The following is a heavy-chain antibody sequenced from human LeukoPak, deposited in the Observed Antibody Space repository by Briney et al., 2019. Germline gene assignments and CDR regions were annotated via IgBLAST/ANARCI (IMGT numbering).Heavy chain of an antibody. V-gene: IGHV3-23*01. J-gene: IGHJ4*02. CDR1: GFTFSSYD. Sequence: GGSLRLSCAASGFTFSSYDMAWVRQAPGKGLEWVSAINFSGGATYSADFVKGRFTISRDNSKNTLYLQMNSLRADDTALYCCAKGRLSVSGFDCWGQGTLVTVSS. CDR2: INFSGGAT. D-gene: IGHD6-19*01. CDR3: AKGRLSVSGFDC.